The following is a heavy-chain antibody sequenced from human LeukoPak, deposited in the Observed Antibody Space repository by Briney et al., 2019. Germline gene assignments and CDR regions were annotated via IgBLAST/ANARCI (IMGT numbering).Heavy chain of an antibody. D-gene: IGHD5-12*01. V-gene: IGHV1-2*02. CDR1: GYTFTGYY. CDR3: ARELVDIVATTNFDY. CDR2: INPNSGGT. Sequence: ASVKVSCKASGYTFTGYYMHWVRQAPGQGLEWMGWINPNSGGTSYAQKFQGRVTMTRDTSTSTVYMELSSLRSEDTAVYYCARELVDIVATTNFDYWGQGTLVTVSS. J-gene: IGHJ4*02.